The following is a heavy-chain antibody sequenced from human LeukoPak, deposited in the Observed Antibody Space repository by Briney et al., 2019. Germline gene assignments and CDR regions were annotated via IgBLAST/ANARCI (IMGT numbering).Heavy chain of an antibody. V-gene: IGHV3-23*01. CDR3: AKANYYDSSGYYENLDS. J-gene: IGHJ4*02. Sequence: GGSLRLSCAASGFTFSSYAMSWVRQAPGKGLEWVAATSGNGARIYYVDSVKGRFTISRDNSKDTLYLQMNSLRAEDTAVYYCAKANYYDSSGYYENLDSWGQGTLVTVSS. CDR1: GFTFSSYA. D-gene: IGHD3-22*01. CDR2: TSGNGARI.